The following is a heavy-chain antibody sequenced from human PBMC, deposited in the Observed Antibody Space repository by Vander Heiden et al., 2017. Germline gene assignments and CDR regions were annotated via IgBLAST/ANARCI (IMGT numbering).Heavy chain of an antibody. CDR3: ARAGVTTIRATNMDV. CDR1: GASISAYY. CDR2: IYPRGNT. D-gene: IGHD4-17*01. Sequence: QVQLQESGPGLVKPSETLSLTCTVPGASISAYYWSWIRQSPGKGLEWIGDIYPRGNTNSNPSIKSRLTLSIDTSKNQFSLKLRSVTAADTTVYYCARAGVTTIRATNMDVWGQGTTVTVSS. V-gene: IGHV4-4*08. J-gene: IGHJ6*02.